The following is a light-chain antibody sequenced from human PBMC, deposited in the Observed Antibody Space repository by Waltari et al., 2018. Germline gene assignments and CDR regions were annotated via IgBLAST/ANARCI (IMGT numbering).Light chain of an antibody. Sequence: EIVLTQSPGTLSLSPGERATLSCRASQSVSSSSLAWYQQKPGPAPRRLIYGASRRATGIPDRCSGSGSGTDFTLTISRLEPEDFAVYYCQQYGSSPREFGQGTKVEIK. CDR1: QSVSSSS. CDR2: GAS. V-gene: IGKV3-20*01. J-gene: IGKJ1*01. CDR3: QQYGSSPRE.